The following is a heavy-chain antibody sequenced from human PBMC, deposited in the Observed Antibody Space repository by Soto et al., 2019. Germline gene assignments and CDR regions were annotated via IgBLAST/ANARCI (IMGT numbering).Heavy chain of an antibody. Sequence: ASVKVSCKASGYTFTGYYMHWVRQAPGQGLEWMGWVNPNSGNTGNAQKFQGRLTMTRNTAISTAYMELSSLTSEDTAVYYCVRGKDYYYGMDVWGQGTTVTVSS. CDR3: VRGKDYYYGMDV. CDR1: GYTFTGYY. CDR2: VNPNSGNT. J-gene: IGHJ6*02. V-gene: IGHV1-8*02.